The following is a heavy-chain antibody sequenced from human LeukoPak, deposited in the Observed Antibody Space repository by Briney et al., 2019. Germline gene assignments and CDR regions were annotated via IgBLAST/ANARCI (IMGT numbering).Heavy chain of an antibody. V-gene: IGHV3-53*01. J-gene: IGHJ6*02. CDR3: ARDGNGMDV. CDR2: VFGGGST. Sequence: GSLRLSCAASGFTVNGNYMSWVRQAPGKGLEWVSIVFGGGSTYYADSVKGRFTISRENSKNTLYLQMDTLRAEDTAVYYCARDGNGMDVWGQGTTVTVSS. CDR1: GFTVNGNY.